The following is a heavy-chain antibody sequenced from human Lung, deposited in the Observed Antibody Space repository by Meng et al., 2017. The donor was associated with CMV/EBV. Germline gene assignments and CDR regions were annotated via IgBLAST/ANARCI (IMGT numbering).Heavy chain of an antibody. CDR1: GGTFSSYN. V-gene: IGHV1-69*08. Sequence: SVKVSCXASGGTFSSYNINWVRQAPGQGLEWMGRLIPILGEVNYAQKFQGRVTITADKSTSTVFMELSSLRLDDTAVYYCARGGAGLEYCSDGSCYWSWLDPWGQGTLVTVSS. J-gene: IGHJ5*02. CDR2: LIPILGEV. D-gene: IGHD2-15*01. CDR3: ARGGAGLEYCSDGSCYWSWLDP.